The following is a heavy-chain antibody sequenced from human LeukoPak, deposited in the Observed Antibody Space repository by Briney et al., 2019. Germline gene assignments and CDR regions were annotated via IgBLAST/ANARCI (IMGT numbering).Heavy chain of an antibody. CDR2: INPNSGGT. V-gene: IGHV1-2*02. Sequence: ASVNVSCKASGYTFTGYYMHWVREAPGQGLEWMGWINPNSGGTNYAQKFQGRVTMTRDTSISTAYMELSRLRSDDTAVYYCARDRVGATSYYFDYWGQGTLVTVSS. J-gene: IGHJ4*02. D-gene: IGHD1-26*01. CDR1: GYTFTGYY. CDR3: ARDRVGATSYYFDY.